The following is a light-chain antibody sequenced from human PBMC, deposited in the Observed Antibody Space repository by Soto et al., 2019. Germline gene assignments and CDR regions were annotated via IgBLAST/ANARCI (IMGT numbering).Light chain of an antibody. Sequence: QSALTQPASVSGSPGQSITISCTGTSSDVGGYNYVSWYQQHPGKAPKLMIYDVSNRPSGVSNRFSGSKSGNTASLTISGLQAEDEADYYCSSYTSSSTLFGVGTKLTVL. CDR3: SSYTSSSTL. J-gene: IGLJ2*01. V-gene: IGLV2-14*01. CDR2: DVS. CDR1: SSDVGGYNY.